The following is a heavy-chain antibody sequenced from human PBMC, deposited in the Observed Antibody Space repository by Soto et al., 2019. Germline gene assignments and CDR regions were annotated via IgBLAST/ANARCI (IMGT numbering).Heavy chain of an antibody. J-gene: IGHJ4*02. Sequence: QVQLQESGPGLVKPSETLSLTCTVSGGSINSYCWSWIRQPPGKGLEWIAYIFDSGNTNYNPSLKSRVTMSVDTSKNQFSLKLTSVTAADTAVYYWARHRRTTVAKFYFDYWGQGALVTVTS. CDR2: IFDSGNT. CDR3: ARHRRTTVAKFYFDY. D-gene: IGHD4-4*01. V-gene: IGHV4-59*08. CDR1: GGSINSYC.